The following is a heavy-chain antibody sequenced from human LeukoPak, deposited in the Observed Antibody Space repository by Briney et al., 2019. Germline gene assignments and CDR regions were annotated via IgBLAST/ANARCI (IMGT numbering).Heavy chain of an antibody. CDR1: GFTFGDYA. CDR3: TREGDSSGYNFDY. J-gene: IGHJ4*02. V-gene: IGHV3-49*03. D-gene: IGHD3-22*01. CDR2: IRSKAYGGTT. Sequence: GGSLRLSSTASGFTFGDYAMSWFRQAPGKGLEWVGFIRSKAYGGTTEYAASVKGRFTISRDDSKSIAYLQMNSLKTEDTAVYYCTREGDSSGYNFDYWAREPWSPSPQ.